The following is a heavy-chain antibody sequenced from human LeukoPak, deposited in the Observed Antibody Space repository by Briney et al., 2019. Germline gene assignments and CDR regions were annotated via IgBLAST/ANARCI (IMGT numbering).Heavy chain of an antibody. CDR3: ARVREYSYGRLGYFDY. J-gene: IGHJ4*02. Sequence: PGGSLRLSCAASGFTVSSKYMSWIRQPPGKGLEWIGEINHSGSTNYNPSLKSRVTISVDTSKNQFSLKLSSVTAADTAVYYCARVREYSYGRLGYFDYWGQGTLVTVSS. D-gene: IGHD5-18*01. V-gene: IGHV4-34*01. CDR1: GFTVSSKY. CDR2: INHSGST.